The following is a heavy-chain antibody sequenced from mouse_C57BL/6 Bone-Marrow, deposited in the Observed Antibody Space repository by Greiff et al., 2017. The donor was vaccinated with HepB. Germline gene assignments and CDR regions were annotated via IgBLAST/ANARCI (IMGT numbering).Heavy chain of an antibody. CDR2: ISSGSSTI. CDR3: AREREYYGNYYFDY. V-gene: IGHV5-17*01. J-gene: IGHJ2*01. CDR1: GFTFSDYG. D-gene: IGHD2-1*01. Sequence: EVQGVESGGGLVKPGGSLKLSCAASGFTFSDYGMHWVRQAPEKGLEWVAYISSGSSTIYYADTVKGRFTISRDNAKNTLFLQMTSLRSEDTAMYYCAREREYYGNYYFDYWGQGTTLTVSS.